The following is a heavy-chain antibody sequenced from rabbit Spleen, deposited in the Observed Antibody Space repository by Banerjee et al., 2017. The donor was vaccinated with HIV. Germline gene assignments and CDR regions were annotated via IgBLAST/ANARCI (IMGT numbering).Heavy chain of an antibody. CDR3: ARDTATSFSSYGMDL. Sequence: QEQLVESGGGLVQPEGSLTLTCTGSGFSFSNRHYICWVRQAPGKGLEWIACIRSSNDATYSASWAKGRFTISKTSSTTVTLQMTSLTVADTATYFCARDTATSFSSYGMDLWGPGTLVTVS. D-gene: IGHD1-1*01. J-gene: IGHJ6*01. V-gene: IGHV1S45*01. CDR1: GFSFSNRHY. CDR2: IRSSNDAT.